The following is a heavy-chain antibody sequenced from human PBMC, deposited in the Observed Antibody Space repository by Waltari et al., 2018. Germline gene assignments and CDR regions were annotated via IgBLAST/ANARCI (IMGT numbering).Heavy chain of an antibody. J-gene: IGHJ4*02. Sequence: QVHLVQSGAEVKKPGASVKVSCKASGYTFTSYTISWVRQAPGQGLEWMGWITAYKGNTNYALKFQGRVTMTTDTSTSTAYMQLRSLISDDTAVYYCAREGYYGDYFDYWGQGTLVTVSS. D-gene: IGHD4-17*01. CDR2: ITAYKGNT. CDR3: AREGYYGDYFDY. CDR1: GYTFTSYT. V-gene: IGHV1-18*04.